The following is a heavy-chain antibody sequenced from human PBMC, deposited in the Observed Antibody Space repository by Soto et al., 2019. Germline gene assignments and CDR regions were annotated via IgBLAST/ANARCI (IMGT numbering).Heavy chain of an antibody. J-gene: IGHJ6*02. CDR2: INPNSGGT. V-gene: IGHV1-2*04. CDR1: GYTFTGYY. D-gene: IGHD4-17*01. Sequence: RASVKGSCKASGYTFTGYYVRWVRQAPGQGLEWMGWINPNSGGTNYAQKFQGWVTMTRDASISTAYMELSRLRSDDTAVYYCARDQWAFDYGDYAYGMDVWGQGTTVTVSS. CDR3: ARDQWAFDYGDYAYGMDV.